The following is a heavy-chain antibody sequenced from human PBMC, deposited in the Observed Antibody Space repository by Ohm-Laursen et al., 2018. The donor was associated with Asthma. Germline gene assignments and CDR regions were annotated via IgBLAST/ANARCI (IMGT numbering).Heavy chain of an antibody. J-gene: IGHJ4*02. CDR2: ISGSGGST. CDR1: GFTFDDYA. V-gene: IGHV3-23*01. CDR3: ARQTTVVTDFDY. D-gene: IGHD4-23*01. Sequence: GSLRLSCSASGFTFDDYAMSWVRQAPGKGLEWVSAISGSGGSTYYADSVKGRFTISRDNSKNTLYLQMNSLRAEDTAVYYCARQTTVVTDFDYWGQGTLVTVSS.